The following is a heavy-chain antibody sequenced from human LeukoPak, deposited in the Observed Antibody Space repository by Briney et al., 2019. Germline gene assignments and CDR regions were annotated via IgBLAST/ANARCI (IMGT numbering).Heavy chain of an antibody. D-gene: IGHD3-10*01. CDR2: IIPIFGTA. CDR3: ARDKHYYGSGSYYSDY. Sequence: ASVKVSCKASGGTFSSYAISWVRQAPGQGLEWMGRIIPIFGTANYAQKFQGRVTITTDESTSTAYMELSSLRSEDTAVYYCARDKHYYGSGSYYSDYWGQGTMVTVSS. J-gene: IGHJ4*02. V-gene: IGHV1-69*05. CDR1: GGTFSSYA.